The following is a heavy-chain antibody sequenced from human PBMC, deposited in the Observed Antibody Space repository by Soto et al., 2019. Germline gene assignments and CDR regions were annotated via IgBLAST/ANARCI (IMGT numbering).Heavy chain of an antibody. Sequence: ASVKVSCKASGYTFTGYYMHWVRQAPGQGLEWMGWINPNSGGTNYAQKFQGWVTMTRDTSISTAYMELSRLRSDDTAVYYCARGKAAAGTGPYYYGMDVWGKGTTVTVSS. CDR3: ARGKAAAGTGPYYYGMDV. CDR1: GYTFTGYY. V-gene: IGHV1-2*04. CDR2: INPNSGGT. J-gene: IGHJ6*04. D-gene: IGHD6-13*01.